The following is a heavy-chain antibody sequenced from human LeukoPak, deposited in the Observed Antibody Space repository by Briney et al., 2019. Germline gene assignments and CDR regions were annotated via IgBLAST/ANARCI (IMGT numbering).Heavy chain of an antibody. V-gene: IGHV3-48*03. D-gene: IGHD2-15*01. CDR1: GFTFSSYE. CDR3: ARGNYCSGGSCYQTASFDY. Sequence: GSLRLSCAASGFTFSSYEMNWVRQAPGKGLEWVSYISSSGSTIYYADSVKGRFTISRDNAKNSLYLQMNSLRAEDTAVYYCARGNYCSGGSCYQTASFDYSSQGALVTVSS. CDR2: ISSSGSTI. J-gene: IGHJ4*02.